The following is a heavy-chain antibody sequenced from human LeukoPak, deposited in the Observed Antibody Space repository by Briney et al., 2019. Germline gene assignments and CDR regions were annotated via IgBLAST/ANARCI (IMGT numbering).Heavy chain of an antibody. CDR1: GFTFSSYA. CDR2: IYSSGST. D-gene: IGHD6-13*01. J-gene: IGHJ4*02. V-gene: IGHV3-23*05. Sequence: GGSLRLSCAASGFTFSSYAMSWVRQAPGKGLEWVSVIYSSGSTYYADSVKGRFTISRDNSKNTLHLQVNTLRAEDTAVYYCASRIATAGSVDYWGQGTLVTVSS. CDR3: ASRIATAGSVDY.